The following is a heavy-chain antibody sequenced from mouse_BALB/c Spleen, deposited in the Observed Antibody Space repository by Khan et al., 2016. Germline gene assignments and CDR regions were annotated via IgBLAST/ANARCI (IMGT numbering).Heavy chain of an antibody. CDR2: IDPFNGGT. CDR1: GYSFTSYY. CDR3: ASSTQSLYAMDY. J-gene: IGHJ4*01. V-gene: IGHV1S135*01. Sequence: LQQSGPELMKPGASVKISCKASGYSFTSYYMHWVKQSHGKSLAWIGYIDPFNGGTSYNQKFKGKATLTVDKSSSTAYMHLSSLTSEDSAFYYCASSTQSLYAMDYWGQGPSVTVSS. D-gene: IGHD1-1*01.